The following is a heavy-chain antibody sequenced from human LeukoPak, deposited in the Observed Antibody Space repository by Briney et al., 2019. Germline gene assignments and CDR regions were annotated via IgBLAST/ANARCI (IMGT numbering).Heavy chain of an antibody. V-gene: IGHV4-39*07. D-gene: IGHD2-2*01. CDR3: ARAEGSTSLGRFDY. CDR1: GGSISNTNYY. J-gene: IGHJ4*02. Sequence: SETLSLTCTVSGGSISNTNYYWAWIRQPPGRGLEWIGSIYYTGTTFDNPSLRSRVTLSVDTSKNQFSLKLSSVTAADTAVYYCARAEGSTSLGRFDYWGQGTLVTVSS. CDR2: IYYTGTT.